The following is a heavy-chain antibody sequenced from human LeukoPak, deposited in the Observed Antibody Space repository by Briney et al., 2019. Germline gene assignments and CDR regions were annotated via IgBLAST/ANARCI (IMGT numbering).Heavy chain of an antibody. V-gene: IGHV1-69*04. Sequence: SVKVSCKASGGTFSSYAISWVRQAPGQGLEWMGRIIPILGIANYAQKFQGRVTITADKSTSTAYMELSSLRSEDTAVYYCARGSYCSSTSCYSMDVWGQGTTVTVSS. CDR3: ARGSYCSSTSCYSMDV. CDR1: GGTFSSYA. J-gene: IGHJ6*02. CDR2: IIPILGIA. D-gene: IGHD2-2*02.